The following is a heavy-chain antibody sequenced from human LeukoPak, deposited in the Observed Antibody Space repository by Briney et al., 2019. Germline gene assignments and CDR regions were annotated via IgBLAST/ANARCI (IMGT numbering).Heavy chain of an antibody. CDR3: AKAPVTTGRGAYCPGSVY. CDR1: GFTLSSYA. CDR2: ISDSGNT. J-gene: IGHJ4*02. V-gene: IGHV3-23*01. D-gene: IGHD2-21*01. Sequence: PGGSLRLSCAPSGFTLSSYAMSCVRQAPGRGLEWVSAISDSGNTYHADSAKGRFTISRESSKNTLFLQMSRLRPEDAAVYYCAKAPVTTGRGAYCPGSVYWVQGNLVTVSS.